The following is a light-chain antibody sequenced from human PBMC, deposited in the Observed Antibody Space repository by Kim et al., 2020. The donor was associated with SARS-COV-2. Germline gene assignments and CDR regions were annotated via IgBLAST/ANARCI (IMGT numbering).Light chain of an antibody. CDR2: GAS. J-gene: IGKJ4*01. V-gene: IGKV3-20*01. CDR1: QSVSRNY. Sequence: EIVLTQSPGTLSLSTGERATLSCRASQSVSRNYLTWQQQKPGQAPRLLFYGASSKATGTPDRFSGSGSGADFTLTISGLEPEDFVVYYGQQYVGSPLTFRRETKVDI. CDR3: QQYVGSPLT.